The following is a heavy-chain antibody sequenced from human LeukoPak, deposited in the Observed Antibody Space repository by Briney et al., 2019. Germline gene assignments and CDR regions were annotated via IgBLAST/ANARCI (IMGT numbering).Heavy chain of an antibody. J-gene: IGHJ5*01. V-gene: IGHV3-23*01. CDR1: GFTFSSYA. CDR3: AKGSRIAARPTIWFDS. Sequence: GGSLRLSCAASGFTFSSYAMNWVRQAPGKGLEWVSSGHSDGTTYYADSVKGRFTVSRDSSKNTLSLQMNSLRAEDTAVCYCAKGSRIAARPTIWFDSWGQGTLVTVSS. D-gene: IGHD6-6*01. CDR2: GHSDGTT.